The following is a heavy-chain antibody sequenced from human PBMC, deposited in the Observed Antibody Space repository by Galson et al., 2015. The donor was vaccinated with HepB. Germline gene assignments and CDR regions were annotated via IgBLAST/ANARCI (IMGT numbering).Heavy chain of an antibody. CDR1: GYTFTSYA. J-gene: IGHJ3*02. V-gene: IGHV1-3*01. CDR2: INAGNGNT. D-gene: IGHD5-24*01. Sequence: SVKVSCKASGYTFTSYAMHWVRQAPGQRLEWMGWINAGNGNTKYSQKFQGRVTITRDTSASTAYMELSSLRSEDTAVYYCARVKVEMATIYAFDIWGQGTMVTVSS. CDR3: ARVKVEMATIYAFDI.